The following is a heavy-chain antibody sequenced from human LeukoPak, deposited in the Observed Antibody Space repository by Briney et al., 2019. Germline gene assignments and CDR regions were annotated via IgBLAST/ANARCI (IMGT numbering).Heavy chain of an antibody. Sequence: GGSLRLSCAASGFTFSSYWMHWVRQAPGKGLVWVSRINTDGSSTNYADSVKGRFTISRDNAKDTLYLQMYSLRAEDTAVYYCARGHIVVGYYYYMDVWGKGTTVTVSS. CDR1: GFTFSSYW. V-gene: IGHV3-74*01. D-gene: IGHD2-15*01. J-gene: IGHJ6*03. CDR3: ARGHIVVGYYYYMDV. CDR2: INTDGSST.